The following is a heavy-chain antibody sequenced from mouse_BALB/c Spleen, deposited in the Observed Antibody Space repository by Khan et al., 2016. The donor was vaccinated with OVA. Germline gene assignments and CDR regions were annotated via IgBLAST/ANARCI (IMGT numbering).Heavy chain of an antibody. Sequence: EVQLQESGPGLVKPSQSLSLTCTVTGYSITSDYAWNWLRQFPGNKLEWMGYITYSGSTSYTPSLKSRFSITRDTSKNQFFLQLNSVTTEDTATCYCTRGRAYWGQGTLVTVSA. CDR2: ITYSGST. CDR1: GYSITSDYA. CDR3: TRGRAY. D-gene: IGHD3-3*01. V-gene: IGHV3-2*02. J-gene: IGHJ3*01.